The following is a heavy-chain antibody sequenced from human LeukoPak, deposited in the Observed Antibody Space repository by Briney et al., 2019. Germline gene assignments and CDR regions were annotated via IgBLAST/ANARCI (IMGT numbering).Heavy chain of an antibody. CDR3: AKRARYYDFWSGYYDY. J-gene: IGHJ4*02. CDR2: ISGSGGST. V-gene: IGHV3-23*01. CDR1: GFTFSSYA. Sequence: PGGSLRLSCAASGFTFSSYAMSWVRQAPGKGLEWVSAISGSGGSTYYADFVKGRFTISRDNSKNTLYLQMNSLRAEDTAVYYCAKRARYYDFWSGYYDYWGQGTLVTVSS. D-gene: IGHD3-3*01.